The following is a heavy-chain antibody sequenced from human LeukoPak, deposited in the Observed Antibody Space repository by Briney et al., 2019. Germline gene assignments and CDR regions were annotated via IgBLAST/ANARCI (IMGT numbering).Heavy chain of an antibody. V-gene: IGHV1-2*02. CDR1: GYTFTGYY. CDR3: ARGYAILRYFDWLPQHIDY. CDR2: INPNSGGT. Sequence: GASVKVSCKATGYTFTGYYMHWVRQAPGQGLEWMGWINPNSGGTNYAQKFQGRVTITRDTSISTAYMELSRLRSDDTAEYYCARGYAILRYFDWLPQHIDYWGQGTLVTVSS. D-gene: IGHD3-9*01. J-gene: IGHJ4*02.